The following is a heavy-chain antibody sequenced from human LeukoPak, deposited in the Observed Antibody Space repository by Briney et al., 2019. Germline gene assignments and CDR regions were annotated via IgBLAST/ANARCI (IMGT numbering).Heavy chain of an antibody. CDR2: VYYSGTT. V-gene: IGHV4-61*01. CDR1: GGSVSSGSYY. CDR3: ARGVKVAVASSYYYGLDV. J-gene: IGHJ6*02. D-gene: IGHD6-19*01. Sequence: SETLSLTCTVSGGSVSSGSYYWSWIRQPPGQGLEWIGYVYYSGTTNHNPSLKSRVTISVDTSKNQFSLMLSSVTAADTAVYYCARGVKVAVASSYYYGLDVWGQGTTVTVSS.